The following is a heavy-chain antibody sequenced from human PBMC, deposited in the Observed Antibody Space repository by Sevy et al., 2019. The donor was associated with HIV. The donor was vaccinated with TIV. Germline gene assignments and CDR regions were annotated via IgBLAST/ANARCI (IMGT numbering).Heavy chain of an antibody. CDR2: IYHSGSS. CDR3: ARVPVGSSPYYYAIDV. J-gene: IGHJ6*02. Sequence: SETLSLTCTVSGAAISSGGYYWTWIRQHPGKGLEWIGNIYHSGSSFYNPSLKGRVVMSVVTSKNQFSLNLTSLTAADTAVYYCARVPVGSSPYYYAIDVSGQGTSVTVSS. V-gene: IGHV4-31*03. CDR1: GAAISSGGYY. D-gene: IGHD6-6*01.